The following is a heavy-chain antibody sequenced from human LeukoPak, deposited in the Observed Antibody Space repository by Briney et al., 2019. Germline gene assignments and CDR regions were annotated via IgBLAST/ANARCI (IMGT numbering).Heavy chain of an antibody. CDR1: GGSVSSGSYY. CDR3: ASSPGYCSGGSCSGDDY. CDR2: IYYSGSA. V-gene: IGHV4-61*01. J-gene: IGHJ4*02. Sequence: PSETLSLTCTVSGGSVSSGSYYWSWIRQPPGKGLEWIGYIYYSGSAKYNPSLKSRVTISVDTSKNQFSLKLSSVTAADTAVYYCASSPGYCSGGSCSGDDYWGQGTLVTVSS. D-gene: IGHD2-15*01.